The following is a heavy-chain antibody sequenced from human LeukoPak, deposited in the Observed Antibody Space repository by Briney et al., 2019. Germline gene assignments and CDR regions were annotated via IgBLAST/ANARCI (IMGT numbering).Heavy chain of an antibody. V-gene: IGHV1-8*01. CDR3: TSNPPRTGDFNY. CDR1: GYTFTNYD. CDR2: MSPNSGNT. J-gene: IGHJ4*02. D-gene: IGHD7-27*01. Sequence: ASVRVSCKTSGYTFTNYDINWVRQATGQGLEWVGWMSPNSGNTGYAQKFQGGVTMTRDTSITTAYMELSSLRSEDTAVYYCTSNPPRTGDFNYWGRGTLVTVSS.